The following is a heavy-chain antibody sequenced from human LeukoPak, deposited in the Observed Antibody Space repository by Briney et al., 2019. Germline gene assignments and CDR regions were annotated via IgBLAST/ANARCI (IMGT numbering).Heavy chain of an antibody. D-gene: IGHD3-9*01. CDR3: ARDRGPNVLRYFDPRGYYYYGMDV. CDR1: GGTFSSYA. J-gene: IGHJ6*04. Sequence: SVKVSCKASGGTFSSYAISWVRQAPGQGLEWMGGITPIFGTANYAQKFQGRVTITADKSTSTAYMELSSLRSEDTAVYYCARDRGPNVLRYFDPRGYYYYGMDVWGKGTTVTVSS. CDR2: ITPIFGTA. V-gene: IGHV1-69*06.